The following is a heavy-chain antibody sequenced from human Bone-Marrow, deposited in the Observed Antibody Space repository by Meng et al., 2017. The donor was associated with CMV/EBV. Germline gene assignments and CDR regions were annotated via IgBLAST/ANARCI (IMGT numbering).Heavy chain of an antibody. CDR2: IKQDGSEK. V-gene: IGHV3-7*01. D-gene: IGHD2-2*02. CDR1: GSTFSSYW. Sequence: GGSLRLSCAAPGSTFSSYWMSWVRQAPGKGLEWVANIKQDGSEKYYVDSVKGRFTISRDNAKNSLYLQMNSLRAEDTAVYYCASSSVYCSSTSCYTDAFDIWGQGTMVTVSS. J-gene: IGHJ3*02. CDR3: ASSSVYCSSTSCYTDAFDI.